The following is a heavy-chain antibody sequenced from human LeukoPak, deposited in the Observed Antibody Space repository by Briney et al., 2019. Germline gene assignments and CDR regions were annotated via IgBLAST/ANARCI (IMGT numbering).Heavy chain of an antibody. J-gene: IGHJ4*02. CDR2: INHSGST. V-gene: IGHV4-34*01. CDR3: ARGRLRYFDWLNLDY. CDR1: GGSFSGYY. D-gene: IGHD3-9*01. Sequence: SETLSLTCAVYGGSFSGYYWSWIHQPPGKGLEWIGEINHSGSTNYNPSLKSRVTISVDTSKNQFSLKLSSVTAADTAVYYCARGRLRYFDWLNLDYWGQGTLVTVSS.